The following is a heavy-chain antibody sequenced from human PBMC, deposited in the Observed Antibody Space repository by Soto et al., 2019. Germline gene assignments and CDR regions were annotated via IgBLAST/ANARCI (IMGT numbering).Heavy chain of an antibody. CDR1: GFTFSSYA. V-gene: IGHV3-30*18. CDR3: AKDESWWSGGSCYENPPMDV. J-gene: IGHJ6*02. D-gene: IGHD2-15*01. Sequence: GGSLRLSCAASGFTFSSYAMSWVRQAPGKGLEWVAVISYDGSNKYYADSVKGRFTISRDNSKNTLYLQMNSLRAEDTAVYYCAKDESWWSGGSCYENPPMDVWGQGTTVTVSS. CDR2: ISYDGSNK.